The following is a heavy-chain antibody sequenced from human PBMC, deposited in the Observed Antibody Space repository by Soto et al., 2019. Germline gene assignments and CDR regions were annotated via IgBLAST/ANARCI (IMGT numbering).Heavy chain of an antibody. D-gene: IGHD2-15*01. CDR3: ARHCYSSAWSYCIDV. CDR1: GYSFTSYW. Sequence: GESLKIYCKGSGYSFTSYWIGWVRQMPGKGLEWMGIIYPGDSDTRYSPSFQGQVTISADKSISTAYLQWSSLKASDTAMYYCARHCYSSAWSYCIDVCGQGTSVTVSS. J-gene: IGHJ6*01. V-gene: IGHV5-51*01. CDR2: IYPGDSDT.